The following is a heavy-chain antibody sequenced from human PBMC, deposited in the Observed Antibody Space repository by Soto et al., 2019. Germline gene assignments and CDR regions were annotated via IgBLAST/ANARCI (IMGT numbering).Heavy chain of an antibody. V-gene: IGHV4-30-4*01. CDR2: IYYSGST. Sequence: PSETLSLTCTVSGGSISSGDYYWSWIRQPPGKGLEWIGYIYYSGSTYYNPSLKSRVTISKDNSRNQFSLKLSSVTAADTAVYYCATRATYSYDSSGFYWGQGTLVTVSS. D-gene: IGHD3-22*01. J-gene: IGHJ4*02. CDR3: ATRATYSYDSSGFY. CDR1: GGSISSGDYY.